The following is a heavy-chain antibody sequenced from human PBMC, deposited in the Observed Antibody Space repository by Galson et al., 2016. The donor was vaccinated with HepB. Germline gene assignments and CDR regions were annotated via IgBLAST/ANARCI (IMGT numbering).Heavy chain of an antibody. CDR1: GGSVDNSY. CDR2: IYSTGST. Sequence: SETLSLTCTVSGGSVDNSYWSWIRQPPGKDLQYIGRIYSTGSTEYNPSLKGRLTISVDTSKTQFSLKLTSMTAADTAVYYWARLPKTGAYFDPWGQGSLVTVSS. J-gene: IGHJ5*02. CDR3: ARLPKTGAYFDP. V-gene: IGHV4-59*02. D-gene: IGHD3-10*01.